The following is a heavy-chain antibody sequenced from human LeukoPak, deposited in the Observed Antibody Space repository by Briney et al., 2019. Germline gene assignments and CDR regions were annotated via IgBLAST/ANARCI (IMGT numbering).Heavy chain of an antibody. CDR2: ISSSSSYI. Sequence: GGSLRLSCAASGFTFSSYSMNWVRQAPGKGLEWVSSISSSSSYIYYADSVKGRFTISRDNAKNSLCLQMNGLRAEDTAVYYCARSRHYYGSGSYYYYGMDVWGKGTTVTVSS. V-gene: IGHV3-21*01. CDR3: ARSRHYYGSGSYYYYGMDV. D-gene: IGHD3-10*01. CDR1: GFTFSSYS. J-gene: IGHJ6*04.